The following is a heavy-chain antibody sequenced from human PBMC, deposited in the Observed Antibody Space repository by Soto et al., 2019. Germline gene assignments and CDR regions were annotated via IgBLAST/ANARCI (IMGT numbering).Heavy chain of an antibody. Sequence: PGESLKISCKGSGYSFTSYWIGWVRQMPGKGLEWMGIIYPGDSDTRYSPSFQGQVTISADKSISTAYLQWSSLKASDTAMYYCARGGYCSSTSCYALYYYYGMDVWGQGTTVTV. CDR1: GYSFTSYW. V-gene: IGHV5-51*01. J-gene: IGHJ6*02. D-gene: IGHD2-2*01. CDR2: IYPGDSDT. CDR3: ARGGYCSSTSCYALYYYYGMDV.